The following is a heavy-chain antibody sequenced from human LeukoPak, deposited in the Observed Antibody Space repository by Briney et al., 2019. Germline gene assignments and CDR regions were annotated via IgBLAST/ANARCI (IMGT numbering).Heavy chain of an antibody. J-gene: IGHJ6*02. CDR1: GYTFTSYD. V-gene: IGHV1-8*01. D-gene: IGHD3-16*01. Sequence: ASVTVSCKASGYTFTSYDINWVRQAPGQGLEWMGWMNPNSGNTGYAQKFQGRVTMTRNTSISTAYMELSSLRSEDTAVYYCARVSGVVRVYYYYGMDVWGQGTTVTVSS. CDR3: ARVSGVVRVYYYYGMDV. CDR2: MNPNSGNT.